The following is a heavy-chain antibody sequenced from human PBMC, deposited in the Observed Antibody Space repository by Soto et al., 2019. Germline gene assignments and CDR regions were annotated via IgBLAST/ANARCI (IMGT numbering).Heavy chain of an antibody. CDR1: GFTFSDHA. CDR2: ISYDGSKK. V-gene: IGHV3-30*18. Sequence: QVQVVESGGGVVQPGRSLRLSCAVSGFTFSDHAMLWVRQAPGKGLDWVAAISYDGSKKDYADSVKGRFTMSRDNSKNTLFLQMNSLRAEDTAVYYCAKDKYFYDSSGDTLDYWGQGTLVIVSS. CDR3: AKDKYFYDSSGDTLDY. J-gene: IGHJ4*02. D-gene: IGHD3-22*01.